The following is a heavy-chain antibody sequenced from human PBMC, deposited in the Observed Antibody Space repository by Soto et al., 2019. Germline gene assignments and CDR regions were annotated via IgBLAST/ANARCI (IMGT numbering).Heavy chain of an antibody. CDR3: AKGRPPFDL. V-gene: IGHV3-23*01. J-gene: IGHJ2*01. Sequence: EVQRLESGGGLVQPGGSLRLSCAASQFTFSYYAMGWVRQAPGKGLEWVSLISGAGGSTNYADSVKGRFAISRDNSENTLYLQMNSLSAEDTAVYYCAKGRPPFDLWGRGTLVIVSS. CDR2: ISGAGGST. D-gene: IGHD6-6*01. CDR1: QFTFSYYA.